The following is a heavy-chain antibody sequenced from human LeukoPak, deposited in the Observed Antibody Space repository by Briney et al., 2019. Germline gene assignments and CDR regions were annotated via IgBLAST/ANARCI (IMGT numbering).Heavy chain of an antibody. V-gene: IGHV1-18*01. D-gene: IGHD2-2*01. CDR3: ARGGYQLLHF. Sequence: ASVRVSCKASGYTFNRFAFTWVRQAPGQGLEWVGWISAYKGDTHYAQNFQGRITMTTDTSTSTAYMELRSLTSDDTAVYYCARGGYQLLHFWGQGTLVIVSS. CDR1: GYTFNRFA. J-gene: IGHJ4*02. CDR2: ISAYKGDT.